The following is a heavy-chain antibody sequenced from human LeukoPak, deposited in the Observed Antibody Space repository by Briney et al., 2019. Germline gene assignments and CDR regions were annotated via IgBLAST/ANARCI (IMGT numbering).Heavy chain of an antibody. CDR1: GGSISSSSYY. V-gene: IGHV4-39*01. CDR3: ARGHGDWNYLGRFDY. Sequence: SETLSLTCTVSGGSISSSSYYWGWIRQPPGKGLEWIGSIYYSGSTYYNPSLKSRVTISVDTSKNQFSLKLSSVTAADTAVYYCARGHGDWNYLGRFDYWGQGALFTVSS. D-gene: IGHD1-7*01. J-gene: IGHJ4*02. CDR2: IYYSGST.